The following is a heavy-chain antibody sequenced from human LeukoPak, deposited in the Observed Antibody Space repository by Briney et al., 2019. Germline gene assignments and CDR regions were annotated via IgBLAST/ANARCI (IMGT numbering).Heavy chain of an antibody. J-gene: IGHJ4*02. CDR2: IWYDGSNK. CDR1: GFTFSSYG. V-gene: IGHV3-33*01. Sequence: GGSLRLSCAASGFTFSSYGMHWVRQAPGKGLEWVAVIWYDGSNKYYADSVKGRFTISRDNSKNTLYLQMNSLRAEDTAVYYCARGSYEEGQQLVLWGQGTLVTVSS. CDR3: ARGSYEEGQQLVL. D-gene: IGHD6-13*01.